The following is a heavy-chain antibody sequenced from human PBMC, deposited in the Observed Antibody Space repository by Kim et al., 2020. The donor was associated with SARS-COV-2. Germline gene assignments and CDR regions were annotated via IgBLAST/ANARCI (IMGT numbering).Heavy chain of an antibody. V-gene: IGHV3-33*01. J-gene: IGHJ4*02. Sequence: TNKYYAESVKGRLTISRDNSKNTVFLQMRSLRAEDTAVYYCARDIGPLGAWGQGTLVTVSS. D-gene: IGHD3-16*01. CDR3: ARDIGPLGA. CDR2: TNK.